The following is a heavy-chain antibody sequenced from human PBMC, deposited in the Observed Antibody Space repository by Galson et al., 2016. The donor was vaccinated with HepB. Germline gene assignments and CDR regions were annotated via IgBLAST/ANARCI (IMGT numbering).Heavy chain of an antibody. CDR3: AGGRWFDP. CDR1: GGFISPDS. CDR2: TTNSGST. V-gene: IGHV4-59*01. J-gene: IGHJ5*02. Sequence: SETLSLTCTVSGGFISPDSWSWFRQPPGKGLEWIGYTTNSGSTNYNPSLKSRVTISVDTSKNQFSLKLSSVTAADTAVYYCAGGRWFDPWGQGIRVTVSS.